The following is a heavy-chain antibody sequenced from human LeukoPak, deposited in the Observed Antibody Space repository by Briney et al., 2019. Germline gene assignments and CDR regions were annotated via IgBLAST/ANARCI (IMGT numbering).Heavy chain of an antibody. CDR1: GFTFSSYG. CDR3: ASSTAVAATGYYFDY. J-gene: IGHJ4*02. CDR2: IWYDGSNK. V-gene: IGHV3-33*01. D-gene: IGHD6-19*01. Sequence: PGRSLRLSCAASGFTFSSYGMHWVREAPGKGLEWVAVIWYDGSNKYYADSVKGRFTISRDNSKNTLYLQMNCLRAEDTAVYYCASSTAVAATGYYFDYWGQGTLVTVSS.